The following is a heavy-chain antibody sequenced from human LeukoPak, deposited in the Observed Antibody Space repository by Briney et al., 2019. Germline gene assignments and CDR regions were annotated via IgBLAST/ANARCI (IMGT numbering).Heavy chain of an antibody. V-gene: IGHV3-53*01. CDR2: IYSAGST. Sequence: GGSLRLSCTASGFTVSSTYMSWVRQAPGKGLEWVSIIYSAGSTYYADSVKGRFTISRDNSKNTLYLQMNSLRAEDTAVYYCATTGALRGRYYSYMDVWGKGTTVTVSS. D-gene: IGHD1-14*01. CDR1: GFTVSSTY. CDR3: ATTGALRGRYYSYMDV. J-gene: IGHJ6*03.